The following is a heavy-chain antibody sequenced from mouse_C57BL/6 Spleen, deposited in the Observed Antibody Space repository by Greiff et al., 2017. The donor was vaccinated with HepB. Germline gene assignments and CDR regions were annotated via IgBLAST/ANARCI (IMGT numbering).Heavy chain of an antibody. CDR3: ARHGAGAMEY. Sequence: EVQLVESGGGLVQPGGSLKLSCAASGFTFSDYYMYWVRQTPEKRLEWVAYISNGGGSTYYPDTVKGRFTISRDNARNTLYLQMSRLKSEDTAMYYCARHGAGAMEYWGEGTSVTVSS. J-gene: IGHJ4*01. CDR1: GFTFSDYY. CDR2: ISNGGGST. V-gene: IGHV5-12*01.